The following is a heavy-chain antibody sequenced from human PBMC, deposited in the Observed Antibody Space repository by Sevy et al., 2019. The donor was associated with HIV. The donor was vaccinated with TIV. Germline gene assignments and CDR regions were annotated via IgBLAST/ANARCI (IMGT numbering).Heavy chain of an antibody. CDR2: IYPGDSDT. Sequence: GESLKISCQGSGYSFPNYWIGWVRQMPGKGLEWMGIIYPGDSDTRYSPSFQGQVTISADKSISTAYLQWSSLQASDTAMYYCARGTTSYYYGAGSYFAYWGQGTLVTVSS. CDR1: GYSFPNYW. D-gene: IGHD3-10*01. J-gene: IGHJ4*02. V-gene: IGHV5-51*01. CDR3: ARGTTSYYYGAGSYFAY.